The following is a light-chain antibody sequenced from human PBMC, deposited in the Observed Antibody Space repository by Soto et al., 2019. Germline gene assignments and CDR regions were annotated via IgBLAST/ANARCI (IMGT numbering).Light chain of an antibody. J-gene: IGKJ5*01. V-gene: IGKV4-1*01. CDR1: QSVLYSSNEKNY. CDR3: QQYYDIPIT. CDR2: WAS. Sequence: DIVMTQSPDSLAVSLGERATINCKSSQSVLYSSNEKNYLAWYQQKSGQPPKVLIYWASTRESGVPDRFSGSGSGTDFTLTISSLQAEDVAVYYCQQYYDIPITFGQGTRLEI.